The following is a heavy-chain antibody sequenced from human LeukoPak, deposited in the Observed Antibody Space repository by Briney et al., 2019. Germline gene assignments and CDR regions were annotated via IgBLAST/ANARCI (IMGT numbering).Heavy chain of an antibody. J-gene: IGHJ4*02. CDR3: ARRSEGSGSYPDY. Sequence: SETLSLTCTVSGGSISTSSYYWGWIRQPPGKGLEWIGTIYYSGSTYYNPSLKSRVTISVDTSRNQFSLKLSSVTAADTAVYYCARRSEGSGSYPDYWGQGTLVTVSS. V-gene: IGHV4-39*07. CDR1: GGSISTSSYY. D-gene: IGHD3-10*01. CDR2: IYYSGST.